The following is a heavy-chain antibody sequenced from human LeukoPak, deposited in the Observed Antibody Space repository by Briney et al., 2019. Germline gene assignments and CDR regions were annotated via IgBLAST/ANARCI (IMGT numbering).Heavy chain of an antibody. Sequence: PSETLSLTCTVSGGSISSGSYYWSWIRQPAGKGLEWIGRIYTSGSTNYNPSLKSRVTISVDTSKNQFYLELSSVTAADTAVYYCARAHYGSGSYQGYWGQGTLVTVSS. J-gene: IGHJ4*02. CDR1: GGSISSGSYY. CDR3: ARAHYGSGSYQGY. CDR2: IYTSGST. V-gene: IGHV4-61*02. D-gene: IGHD3-10*01.